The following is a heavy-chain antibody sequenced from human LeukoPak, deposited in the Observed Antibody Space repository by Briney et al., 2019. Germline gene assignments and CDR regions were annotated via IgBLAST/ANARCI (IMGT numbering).Heavy chain of an antibody. V-gene: IGHV4-34*01. CDR1: GGSLSGYY. J-gene: IGHJ4*02. CDR2: INHSGST. Sequence: PSETLSLTCAVYGGSLSGYYWSWIRQPPGKGLEWIGEINHSGSTNYNPSLKSRVTISVDTSKNQFSLKLSSVTAADTAVYYCARIPGSYWGQGTLVTVSS. D-gene: IGHD1-14*01. CDR3: ARIPGSY.